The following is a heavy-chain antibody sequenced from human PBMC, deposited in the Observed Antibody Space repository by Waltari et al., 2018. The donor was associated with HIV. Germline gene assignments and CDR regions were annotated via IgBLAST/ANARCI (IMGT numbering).Heavy chain of an antibody. J-gene: IGHJ5*02. CDR1: TFSISAKP. V-gene: IGHV3-53*01. CDR2: IYPDDTT. Sequence: EVLLAESGGGLIQPGGSLGLSCTASTFSISAKPVTWIRQAPGGSLEWVAVIYPDDTTHYADSVSGRFTISRAKSRTKVFLLMNSLFVDDTATYFCATGVRYYGPWGQGTRVTVSS. D-gene: IGHD3-22*01. CDR3: ATGVRYYGP.